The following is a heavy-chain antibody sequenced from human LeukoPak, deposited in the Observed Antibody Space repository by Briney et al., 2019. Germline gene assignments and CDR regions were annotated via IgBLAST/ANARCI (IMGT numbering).Heavy chain of an antibody. J-gene: IGHJ4*02. V-gene: IGHV3-23*01. CDR1: GFTFSSYA. D-gene: IGHD3-22*01. CDR2: ISGSGGST. Sequence: GGSLRLSRAASGFTFSSYAMSWVRQAPGKGLEWVSAISGSGGSTYYADSVKGRFTISRDNSKNTLYLQMNSLRAEDTAVYYCTSQLIVVVMIDYWGQGTLVTVSS. CDR3: TSQLIVVVMIDY.